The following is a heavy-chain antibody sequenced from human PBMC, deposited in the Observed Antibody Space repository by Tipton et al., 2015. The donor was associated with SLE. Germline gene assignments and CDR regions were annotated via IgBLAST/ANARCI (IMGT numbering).Heavy chain of an antibody. D-gene: IGHD3-10*01. V-gene: IGHV3-48*03. Sequence: SLRLSCAAPGFTFSGYDMNWVRQAPGKGLEWVSYISSSGRTIYYADSVKGRFPISRDNANNSLYLQMNSLSAEDTAEYYCARDRGSRTGMDVWGRGTTVSVSS. CDR3: ARDRGSRTGMDV. CDR1: GFTFSGYD. J-gene: IGHJ6*02. CDR2: ISSSGRTI.